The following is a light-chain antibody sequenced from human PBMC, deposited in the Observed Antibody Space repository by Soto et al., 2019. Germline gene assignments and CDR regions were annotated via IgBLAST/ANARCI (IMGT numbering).Light chain of an antibody. J-gene: IGKJ5*01. CDR1: QNINSY. Sequence: DIQMTQSPSSLSASVVDRVTITFRARQNINSYLNWYQQKPGKAPKLLIFDASNLESGVPSRFSGSGSGTDFTFTISRLQPEDIATYYCQQYENLPTFGQGTRLEIK. CDR3: QQYENLPT. V-gene: IGKV1-33*01. CDR2: DAS.